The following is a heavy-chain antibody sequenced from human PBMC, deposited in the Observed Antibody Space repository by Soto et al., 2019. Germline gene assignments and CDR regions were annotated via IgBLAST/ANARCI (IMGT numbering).Heavy chain of an antibody. CDR2: ISSSSSYI. D-gene: IGHD3-3*01. J-gene: IGHJ4*02. CDR3: SRDSYDFRTAYAY. V-gene: IGHV3-21*01. CDR1: GFTLSSYS. Sequence: GGSLRLSCAASGFTLSSYSMSWVRQAPGRGLEWVSSISSSSSYIYYADSVKGRFTISRDNAKNSLYLQMNSLRAEDTAVYYCSRDSYDFRTAYAYWGQGTQVPVSS.